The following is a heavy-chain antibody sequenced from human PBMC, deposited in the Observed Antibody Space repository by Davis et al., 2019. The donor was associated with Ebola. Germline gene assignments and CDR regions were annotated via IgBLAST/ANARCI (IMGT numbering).Heavy chain of an antibody. CDR3: AKDGGLIVVVNYYFDY. Sequence: GESLKISCAASGFTFSSYTMNWVRQAPGKGLEWVSAISGSGGSTYYADSVKGRFTISRDNSKNTLYLQMNSLRAEDTAVYYCAKDGGLIVVVNYYFDYWGQGTLVTVSS. D-gene: IGHD3-22*01. V-gene: IGHV3-23*01. CDR1: GFTFSSYT. J-gene: IGHJ4*02. CDR2: ISGSGGST.